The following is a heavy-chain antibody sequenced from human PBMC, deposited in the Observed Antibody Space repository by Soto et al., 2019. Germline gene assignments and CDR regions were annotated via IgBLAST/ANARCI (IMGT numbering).Heavy chain of an antibody. V-gene: IGHV3-53*04. CDR2: IYNDGTT. CDR3: TRERAVAGLDYYHYYGMDV. Sequence: EVQLVESGGGLVQPGGSLRLSCAASGFTLSSNYLNWVRQAPGKGLEWVSVIYNDGTTYYADSVKGRFTISRHNSKNTLYLQMNSLRAEDTAVYHGTRERAVAGLDYYHYYGMDVWGQGTTVTVSS. J-gene: IGHJ6*02. D-gene: IGHD6-19*01. CDR1: GFTLSSNY.